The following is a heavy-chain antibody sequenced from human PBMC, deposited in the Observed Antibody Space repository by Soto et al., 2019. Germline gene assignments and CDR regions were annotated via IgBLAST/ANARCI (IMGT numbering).Heavy chain of an antibody. V-gene: IGHV3-74*01. CDR2: INSDGSST. CDR3: SKYSGSPTIPAA. J-gene: IGHJ5*02. CDR1: GFTFRNYW. Sequence: GGSLRLSCAASGFTFRNYWMHWVRQAPGKGLVWVSRINSDGSSTSYADSVQGRFSLYRDDSTNMAYLLMNSLKTEDTAIYYCSKYSGSPTIPAALGQGTLVTVSS. D-gene: IGHD1-26*01.